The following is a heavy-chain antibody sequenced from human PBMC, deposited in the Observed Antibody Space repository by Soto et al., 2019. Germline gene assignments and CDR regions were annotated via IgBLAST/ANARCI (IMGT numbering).Heavy chain of an antibody. V-gene: IGHV4-59*08. J-gene: IGHJ4*02. CDR3: ASSKHTRPSLFDY. D-gene: IGHD2-21*01. CDR2: IYYSGST. Sequence: SETLSLTCTVSGGSISSYYWSWIRQPPGKGLEWIGYIYYSGSTNYNPSLKSRVTISVDTSKNQFSLKLSSVTAADTAVYYCASSKHTRPSLFDYWGQGTLVTVSS. CDR1: GGSISSYY.